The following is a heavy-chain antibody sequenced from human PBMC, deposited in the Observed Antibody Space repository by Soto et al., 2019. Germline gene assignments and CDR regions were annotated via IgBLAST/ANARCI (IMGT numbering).Heavy chain of an antibody. CDR1: GFTFSSYG. D-gene: IGHD4-17*01. Sequence: GGSLRLSCAASGFTFSSYGMHWVRQAPGKGLEWVAVIWYDGSNKYYADSVKGRFTISRDNSKNTLYLQMNSLRAEDTAVYYCERDSDYGDYGDAFDIWGQGTMVTVSS. CDR3: ERDSDYGDYGDAFDI. J-gene: IGHJ3*02. V-gene: IGHV3-33*01. CDR2: IWYDGSNK.